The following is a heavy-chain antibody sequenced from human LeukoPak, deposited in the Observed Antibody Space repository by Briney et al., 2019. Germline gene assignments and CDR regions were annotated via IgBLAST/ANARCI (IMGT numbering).Heavy chain of an antibody. J-gene: IGHJ3*02. CDR3: AREERHSSSSRAFDI. CDR1: GDSISSFH. V-gene: IGHV4-4*08. CDR2: TYNSGST. Sequence: PSETLSLTCTVSGDSISSFHWSWIRQPPGKRLEWIGSTYNSGSTNYNPSLKSRVTISVDTSKNQFSLKLSSVTAADTAVYYCAREERHSSSSRAFDIWGQGTMVTVSS. D-gene: IGHD6-6*01.